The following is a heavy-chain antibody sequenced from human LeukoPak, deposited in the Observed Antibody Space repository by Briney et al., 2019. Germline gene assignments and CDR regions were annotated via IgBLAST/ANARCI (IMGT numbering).Heavy chain of an antibody. Sequence: EASVKVSCKASGYTFTSYGISWVRQAPGQGLEWMGWISAYNGNTNYAQKLQGRVTMTTDTSTSTAYMELRSLRSDDTAVYYCARDTPSIIDGFWSGYYYYYYYGMDVWGQGTTVTVSS. J-gene: IGHJ6*02. CDR1: GYTFTSYG. CDR3: ARDTPSIIDGFWSGYYYYYYYGMDV. D-gene: IGHD3-3*01. V-gene: IGHV1-18*01. CDR2: ISAYNGNT.